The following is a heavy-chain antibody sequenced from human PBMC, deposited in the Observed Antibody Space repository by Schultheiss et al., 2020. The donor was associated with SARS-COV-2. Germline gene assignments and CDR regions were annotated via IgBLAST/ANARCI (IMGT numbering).Heavy chain of an antibody. CDR1: GGSISSYY. V-gene: IGHV4-59*01. CDR3: ARGKPKYYGSGSHGWFDP. Sequence: SETLSLTCTVSGGSISSYYWSWIRQPPGKGLEWIGYIYYSGSTNYNPSLKSRVTISVDTSKNQFSLKLSSVTAADTAVYYCARGKPKYYGSGSHGWFDPWGQGTLVTVSS. J-gene: IGHJ5*02. D-gene: IGHD3-10*01. CDR2: IYYSGST.